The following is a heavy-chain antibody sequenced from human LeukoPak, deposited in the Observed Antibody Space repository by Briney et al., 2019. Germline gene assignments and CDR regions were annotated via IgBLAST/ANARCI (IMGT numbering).Heavy chain of an antibody. Sequence: ASVKVSCKASGGTFSSYAISWVRQAPGQGLEWMGIINPSGGSTSYAQKFQGRVTMTRDTSTSTVYMELSSLRSEDTAVYYCARVDIDGFGVDPWGQGTLVTVSS. CDR2: INPSGGST. D-gene: IGHD5-12*01. CDR1: GGTFSSYA. CDR3: ARVDIDGFGVDP. V-gene: IGHV1-46*01. J-gene: IGHJ5*02.